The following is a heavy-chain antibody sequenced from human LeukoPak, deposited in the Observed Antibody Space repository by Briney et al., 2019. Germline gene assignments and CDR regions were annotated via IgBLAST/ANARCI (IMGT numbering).Heavy chain of an antibody. CDR1: GFTFTGHT. CDR2: IGGRDDRT. V-gene: IGHV3-23*01. D-gene: IGHD3-3*01. Sequence: PGGSLRLSCAASGFTFTGHTMTWLRQAPGKGLEWVSIIGGRDDRTYYADSVKGRFTISRDNSKSILYLHMSSLRAEDTAVYYCAKDPNPNYDFWSGYKWGQGTLVPVSS. J-gene: IGHJ4*02. CDR3: AKDPNPNYDFWSGYK.